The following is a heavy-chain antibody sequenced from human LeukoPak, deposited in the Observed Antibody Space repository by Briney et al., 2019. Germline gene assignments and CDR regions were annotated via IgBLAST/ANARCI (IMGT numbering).Heavy chain of an antibody. Sequence: SVTLSLTCTVSGGSISSYYWSWIRQPPGKGLEWIGYISYSGSTNYNPSLKSRVTISVDTSRNQFSLKLSSVTAADTAVYYCARGRLGGSGSYYNVLDYWGQGTLVTVSS. V-gene: IGHV4-59*01. CDR3: ARGRLGGSGSYYNVLDY. CDR2: ISYSGST. D-gene: IGHD3-10*01. CDR1: GGSISSYY. J-gene: IGHJ4*02.